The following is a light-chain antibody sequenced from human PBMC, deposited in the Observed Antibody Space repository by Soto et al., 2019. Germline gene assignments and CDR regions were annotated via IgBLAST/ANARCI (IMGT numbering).Light chain of an antibody. CDR3: QQYHTSSIT. Sequence: DIQMSQSPSTLSASVGDSVTITCRASQNISNLLAWYQQKPGKAPTLXIYDASTLERGVPSRFSGTGSGTEFTLSIDSLQPDDFATYYCQQYHTSSITFGQGTRLEIK. CDR1: QNISNL. V-gene: IGKV1-5*01. CDR2: DAS. J-gene: IGKJ5*01.